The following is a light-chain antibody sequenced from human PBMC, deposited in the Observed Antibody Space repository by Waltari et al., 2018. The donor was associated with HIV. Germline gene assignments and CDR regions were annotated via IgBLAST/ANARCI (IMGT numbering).Light chain of an antibody. CDR2: EVN. Sequence: QPALTQPPSASGSPGQSVTISCTGTSRDIGTYTYVSWYQQHPGRAPTLLIYEVNKRPSGAPDRFSGSKSANTASLTVSGLQVADEADYYCSSYAGNNNYVFGTGTRVTVL. V-gene: IGLV2-8*01. J-gene: IGLJ1*01. CDR1: SRDIGTYTY. CDR3: SSYAGNNNYV.